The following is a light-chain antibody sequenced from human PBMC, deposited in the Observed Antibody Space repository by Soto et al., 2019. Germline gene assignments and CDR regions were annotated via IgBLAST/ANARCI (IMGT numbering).Light chain of an antibody. Sequence: QSVLTQPRSVSGSPGQSVAISCTGTSSNLGAYNYVSWYQQHPGKAPTLIIYDVSKRPSGVPDRFSGSKSGNTASLTISGLQADDEADYYCCSYAVSFVVFGGGTQLTVL. CDR1: SSNLGAYNY. V-gene: IGLV2-11*01. CDR3: CSYAVSFVV. CDR2: DVS. J-gene: IGLJ2*01.